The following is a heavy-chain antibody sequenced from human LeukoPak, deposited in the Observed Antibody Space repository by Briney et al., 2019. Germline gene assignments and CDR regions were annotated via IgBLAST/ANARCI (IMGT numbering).Heavy chain of an antibody. CDR1: GLSFSRYA. J-gene: IGHJ4*02. CDR3: ARVDSKGGSSFSAS. Sequence: PGGSLRLSCAASGLSFSRYAMQWVRQAPGKGLEWVAAVSSDGTDKYHADPVKGRFTVSRDNSRNTLSLQIHSLKPEDTAVYYCARVDSKGGSSFSASWGQGALVIVSS. CDR2: VSSDGTDK. D-gene: IGHD6-13*01. V-gene: IGHV3-30-3*01.